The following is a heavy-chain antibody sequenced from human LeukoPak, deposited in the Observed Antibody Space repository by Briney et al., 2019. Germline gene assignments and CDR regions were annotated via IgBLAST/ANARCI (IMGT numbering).Heavy chain of an antibody. CDR3: ARDSDIVVVPAAIRRPGTPDAFDI. CDR1: GGSISSSSYY. CDR2: IYYSGST. J-gene: IGHJ3*02. Sequence: PSETLSLTCTVSGGSISSSSYYWGWIRQPPGKGLEWIGSIYYSGSTYYNPSLKSRVTISVDTSKNQFSLKLSSVTAADTAVYYCARDSDIVVVPAAIRRPGTPDAFDIWGQGTMVTVSS. D-gene: IGHD2-2*02. V-gene: IGHV4-39*07.